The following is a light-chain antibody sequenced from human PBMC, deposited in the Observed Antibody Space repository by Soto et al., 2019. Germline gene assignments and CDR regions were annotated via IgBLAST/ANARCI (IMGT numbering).Light chain of an antibody. CDR3: SSYTSSHTYV. CDR1: SSDVGGYNY. V-gene: IGLV2-14*01. CDR2: EVS. J-gene: IGLJ1*01. Sequence: QSALTQPASVSGSPGQSITVSCTGTSSDVGGYNYVSWYQQHPGKAPKLMIYEVSNRPSGVSNRFSGSKSGNTASLTISGLQAEDEADYFCSSYTSSHTYVFGRGTKVTVL.